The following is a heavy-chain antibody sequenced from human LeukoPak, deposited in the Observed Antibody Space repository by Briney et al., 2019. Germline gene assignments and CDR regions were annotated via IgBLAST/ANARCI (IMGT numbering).Heavy chain of an antibody. Sequence: GASVKVSCKASGYPFTSYNVNWVRQATGQGLEWMGWMNTNSGSTGYSQNFQGRVTMTRDTSISTAYMELSSLMSEDPAVYYCARGLPKAVFGVVIEDWGQGTLVTVSS. CDR3: ARGLPKAVFGVVIED. D-gene: IGHD3-3*01. V-gene: IGHV1-8*01. CDR2: MNTNSGST. J-gene: IGHJ1*01. CDR1: GYPFTSYN.